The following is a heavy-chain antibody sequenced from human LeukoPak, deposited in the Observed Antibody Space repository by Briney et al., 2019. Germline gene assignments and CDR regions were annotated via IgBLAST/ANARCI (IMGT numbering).Heavy chain of an antibody. Sequence: GGSLRLSCAASGFTFSSYAMSWVRQAPGKGLEWVSAISGSGGSTYYADSVKGRFTISRDNSKNTLYLQMNSLRAEDTAVYYCAKKPGDSIAAAPEFDYWGQGTLVTVSS. J-gene: IGHJ4*02. D-gene: IGHD6-13*01. CDR1: GFTFSSYA. V-gene: IGHV3-23*01. CDR3: AKKPGDSIAAAPEFDY. CDR2: ISGSGGST.